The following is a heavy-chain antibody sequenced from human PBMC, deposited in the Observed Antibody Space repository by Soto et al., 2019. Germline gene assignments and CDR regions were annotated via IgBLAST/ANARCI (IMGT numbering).Heavy chain of an antibody. CDR1: GFTFTSSA. CDR2: IVVGSGNK. CDR3: AASQQWLADY. J-gene: IGHJ4*02. V-gene: IGHV1-58*01. Sequence: GASVKVSCKASGFTFTSSAVQWVRQARGQRLEWKRWIVVGSGNKNYAQKFQERVTITRDMSTSTAYMELSSLRSEDTAVYYCAASQQWLADYWGQGTLVTVSS. D-gene: IGHD6-19*01.